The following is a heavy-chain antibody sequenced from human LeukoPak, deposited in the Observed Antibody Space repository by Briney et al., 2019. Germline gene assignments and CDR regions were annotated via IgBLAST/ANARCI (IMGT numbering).Heavy chain of an antibody. CDR2: INHSGST. CDR3: ARDGRSFDY. Sequence: SETLSLTCAVYGGSFSGYYWSWIRQPPGKGLEWIGEINHSGSTNYNPSLKSRVTISVDTSKNQFSLKLSSVTAEDTAVYYCARDGRSFDYWGQGTLVTVSS. D-gene: IGHD3-3*01. J-gene: IGHJ4*02. CDR1: GGSFSGYY. V-gene: IGHV4-34*01.